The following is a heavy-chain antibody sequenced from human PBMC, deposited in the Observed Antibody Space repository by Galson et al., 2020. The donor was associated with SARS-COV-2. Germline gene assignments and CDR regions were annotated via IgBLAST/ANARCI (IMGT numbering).Heavy chain of an antibody. CDR1: GGSISSGGYY. CDR3: ARGSHSGSWGYYFDY. CDR2: IYYSGST. J-gene: IGHJ4*02. Sequence: SETLSLTCTVSGGSISSGGYYWSWIRQHPGKGLEWIGYIYYSGSTYYNPSLKSRVTISVDTSKNQFSLKLSSVTAADTAVYYCARGSHSGSWGYYFDYWGQGTLVTVSS. D-gene: IGHD1-26*01. V-gene: IGHV4-31*03.